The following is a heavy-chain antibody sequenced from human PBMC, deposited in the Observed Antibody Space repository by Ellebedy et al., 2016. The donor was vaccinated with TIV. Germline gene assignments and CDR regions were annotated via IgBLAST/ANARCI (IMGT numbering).Heavy chain of an antibody. CDR1: GDSVSSSGYY. Sequence: MPSETLSLTCTVSGDSVSSSGYYWSWIRQPLGKGLEWIGYIYYNGNTVYSPSIMSRVTISLDTSQHQSSLKLASVTAADTAVYFCAKILPVSFSTAFDIWGQGTMVIVSS. CDR3: AKILPVSFSTAFDI. D-gene: IGHD3-3*02. CDR2: IYYNGNT. J-gene: IGHJ3*02. V-gene: IGHV4-61*08.